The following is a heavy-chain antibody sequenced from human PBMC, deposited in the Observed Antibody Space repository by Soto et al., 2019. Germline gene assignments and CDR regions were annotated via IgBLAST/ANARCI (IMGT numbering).Heavy chain of an antibody. CDR1: GYTFTNYG. D-gene: IGHD3-22*01. J-gene: IGHJ6*02. Sequence: QVQLVQSGAEVKKPGASVKVSCKASGYTFTNYGISWVRQAPGQGLEWMGWISAYNGNTNYAQKLQGRVTMTTDTSTSTAYMELSSLGSDDTAMYYCASHYDSSGLRGKYGMDVWGQGTTFTVSS. CDR3: ASHYDSSGLRGKYGMDV. V-gene: IGHV1-18*01. CDR2: ISAYNGNT.